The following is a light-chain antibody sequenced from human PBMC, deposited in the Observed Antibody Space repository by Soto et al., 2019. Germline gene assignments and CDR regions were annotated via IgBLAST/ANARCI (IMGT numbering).Light chain of an antibody. V-gene: IGKV1-5*03. CDR3: QHYNSYSEA. CDR2: KAS. CDR1: QTISSW. Sequence: DIQMTQSPASLSASVEDRVTITCRASQTISSWLAWYQQKPGKAPKLLIYKASTLKSGVPSRFSGSGSGTEITLTISSLKADDFATYYCQHYNSYSEAFGQGTKVDIK. J-gene: IGKJ1*01.